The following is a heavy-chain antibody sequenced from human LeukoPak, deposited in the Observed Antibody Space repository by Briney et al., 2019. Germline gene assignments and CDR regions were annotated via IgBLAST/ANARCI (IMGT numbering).Heavy chain of an antibody. CDR1: GGSFSGHY. CDR3: ARDRGVEVGAPGSPIDY. V-gene: IGHV4-34*01. Sequence: SETLSLTCAVSGGSFSGHYWSWIRQPPGKGLEWIGEINHSGSTYYNPSLKSRVTISVDTSKNQFSLKLSSVTAADTAVYYCARDRGVEVGAPGSPIDYWGQGTLVTVSS. J-gene: IGHJ4*02. D-gene: IGHD1-26*01. CDR2: INHSGST.